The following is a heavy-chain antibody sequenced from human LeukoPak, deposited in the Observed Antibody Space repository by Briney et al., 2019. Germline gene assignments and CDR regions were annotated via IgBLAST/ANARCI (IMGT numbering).Heavy chain of an antibody. CDR1: GYTFTTYS. CDR2: INLSGGST. Sequence: ASVKVSCKASGYTFTTYSMHWVRQAPGQGLEWMAIINLSGGSTDYTQKFQGRVTMTRNTSTSTVYMELSSLRSEDTAVYYCVRHNHMDVWGQGTTVTVSS. J-gene: IGHJ6*02. V-gene: IGHV1-46*01. CDR3: VRHNHMDV.